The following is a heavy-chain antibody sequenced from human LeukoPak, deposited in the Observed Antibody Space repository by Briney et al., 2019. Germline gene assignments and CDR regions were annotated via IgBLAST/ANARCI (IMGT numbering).Heavy chain of an antibody. CDR2: INHSGST. Sequence: SETLSLTCAVYGGSFSGYYWSWIRQPPGKGLEWIGEINHSGSTNYNPSLKSRVTISVDTSKNQFSLKLSSVTAADTAVYYCARDREGATTHWGQGTLVTVSS. D-gene: IGHD1-26*01. CDR1: GGSFSGYY. J-gene: IGHJ4*02. V-gene: IGHV4-34*01. CDR3: ARDREGATTH.